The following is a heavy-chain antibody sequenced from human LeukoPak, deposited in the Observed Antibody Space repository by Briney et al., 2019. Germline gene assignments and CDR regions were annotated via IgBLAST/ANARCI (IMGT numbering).Heavy chain of an antibody. CDR2: FSGSGGNT. Sequence: GGSLRLSCTVSGFTVSSNSMSWVRQAPGKGLEWVSAFSGSGGNTYYADSVKGRFTISRDNSKNTLYLQMNSLRAEDTAVYYCAKSGLNRFDYWGQGTLVTVSS. D-gene: IGHD2-15*01. J-gene: IGHJ4*02. V-gene: IGHV3-23*01. CDR1: GFTVSSNS. CDR3: AKSGLNRFDY.